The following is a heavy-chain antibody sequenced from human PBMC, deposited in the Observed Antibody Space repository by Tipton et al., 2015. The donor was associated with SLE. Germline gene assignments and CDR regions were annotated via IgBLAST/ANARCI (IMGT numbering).Heavy chain of an antibody. Sequence: TLSLTCIVSGGSISSGGYYWSWIRQHPGKGLEWIGYIYYSGNTYYNPSLKSRVTISVDTSKNQFSLKLSSVTAADTAVYYCARGPGYDFWSGYPQGAFDTWGQGTMVTVSS. CDR1: GGSISSGGYY. V-gene: IGHV4-31*03. J-gene: IGHJ3*02. CDR3: ARGPGYDFWSGYPQGAFDT. CDR2: IYYSGNT. D-gene: IGHD3-3*01.